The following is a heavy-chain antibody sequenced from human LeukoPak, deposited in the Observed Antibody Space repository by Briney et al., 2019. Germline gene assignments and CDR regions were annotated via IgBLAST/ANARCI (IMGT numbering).Heavy chain of an antibody. V-gene: IGHV4-59*01. Sequence: SETLSLTCTVSGGSISSYYWSWIRQPPGKGLEWIGNIYYSGSTNYNPSLKSRVTISVDTSKNQFSLKLSSVTAADTAVYYCARTLRYFDWCFDYWGQGTLVTVSS. D-gene: IGHD3-9*01. CDR1: GGSISSYY. CDR2: IYYSGST. CDR3: ARTLRYFDWCFDY. J-gene: IGHJ4*02.